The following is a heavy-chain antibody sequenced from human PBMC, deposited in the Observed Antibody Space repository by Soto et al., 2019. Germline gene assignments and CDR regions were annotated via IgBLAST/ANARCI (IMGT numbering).Heavy chain of an antibody. CDR1: GGSISRGGYS. D-gene: IGHD1-26*01. CDR3: ARRYGGNFDY. V-gene: IGHV4-30-2*01. CDR2: IYHSGST. J-gene: IGHJ4*02. Sequence: SETLSLTCAVSGGSISRGGYSWSWIRQPPGKGLEWIGYIYHSGSTYYNPSLKSRVTISVDTSKNQFSLKLRSVTAADTAVYYCARRYGGNFDYWGQGTLVTVSS.